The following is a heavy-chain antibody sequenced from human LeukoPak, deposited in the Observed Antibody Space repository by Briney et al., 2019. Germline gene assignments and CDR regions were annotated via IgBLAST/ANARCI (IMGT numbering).Heavy chain of an antibody. CDR2: LGPADDT. Sequence: PGGSLRLSCAASRFTFSNYDMFWVSQSTGKGLEWVSTLGPADDTYYPGSVRGRFTISRDNVKNSLYLRMNSLRAGDTAVYCCARGRGSHFEYWGQGTLVTVSS. CDR1: RFTFSNYD. J-gene: IGHJ4*02. CDR3: ARGRGSHFEY. D-gene: IGHD5-12*01. V-gene: IGHV3-13*01.